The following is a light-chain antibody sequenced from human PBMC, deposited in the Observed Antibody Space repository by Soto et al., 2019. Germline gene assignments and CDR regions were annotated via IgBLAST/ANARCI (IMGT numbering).Light chain of an antibody. J-gene: IGKJ1*01. Sequence: AIRMTQSPSSLSASTGDRVTITCRASQGISSYLAWYQQKPGKAPKLLIYAASTLQSGVPSRFSGSGSGTDFTLTTSCLQSEDFATYYCQQYYDSPRTFGQGTKVDIK. CDR2: AAS. V-gene: IGKV1-8*01. CDR1: QGISSY. CDR3: QQYYDSPRT.